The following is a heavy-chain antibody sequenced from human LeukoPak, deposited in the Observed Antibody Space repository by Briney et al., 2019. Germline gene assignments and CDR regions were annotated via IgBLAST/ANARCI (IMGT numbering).Heavy chain of an antibody. D-gene: IGHD3-3*01. Sequence: SETLSLTCAVYGGSFSGYYWSWIRQPPGKGLEWIGEINHSGSTNYNPSLKSRVTISVDTSKNQFSLKLSSVTAADTAVYYCAGQNTRIYDFWSGYYSVDQGGGFDYWGQGTLVTVSS. V-gene: IGHV4-34*01. CDR2: INHSGST. CDR1: GGSFSGYY. J-gene: IGHJ4*02. CDR3: AGQNTRIYDFWSGYYSVDQGGGFDY.